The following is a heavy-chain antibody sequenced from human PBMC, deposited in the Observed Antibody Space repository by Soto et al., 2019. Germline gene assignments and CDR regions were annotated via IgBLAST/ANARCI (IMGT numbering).Heavy chain of an antibody. Sequence: QVQLQESGPGLVKPSQTLSLTCTVSGGSISSGGYYWSWIRQSPGKGLEWIGHISYSGNTYYIPSLKSRLTISMDTSKNQFSLRLSSVTAADTAVYYCVRDRGYWGQGTLVTVSS. CDR2: ISYSGNT. CDR3: VRDRGY. V-gene: IGHV4-31*03. CDR1: GGSISSGGYY. J-gene: IGHJ4*02.